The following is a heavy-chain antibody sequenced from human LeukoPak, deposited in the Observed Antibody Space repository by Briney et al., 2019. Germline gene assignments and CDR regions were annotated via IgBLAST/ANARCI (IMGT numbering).Heavy chain of an antibody. CDR3: ARRGFYGSSEDAFDI. V-gene: IGHV4-31*03. J-gene: IGHJ3*02. CDR1: GGSISSGGYY. CDR2: IYYSGST. Sequence: PSQTLSLTCTVSGGSISSGGYYWSWIRQHPGKGLEWIGYIYYSGSTYYNPSLKSRVTISVDTSKNQFSLKLSSVTAADTAVYYCARRGFYGSSEDAFDIWGQGTMVTVSS. D-gene: IGHD3-10*01.